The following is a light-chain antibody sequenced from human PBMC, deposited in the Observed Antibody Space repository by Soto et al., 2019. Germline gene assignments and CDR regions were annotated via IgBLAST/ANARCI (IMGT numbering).Light chain of an antibody. CDR2: SNN. CDR3: AAWDDSLNGFYV. J-gene: IGLJ1*01. CDR1: SSNIGSNT. V-gene: IGLV1-44*01. Sequence: QSVLTQPPSASGTPGQRVTISCSGSSSNIGSNTVNWYQQLPGPAPKLLIYSNNQRPSGVPDRFSGSKSGTSASLAISGLQSEDEADYYCAAWDDSLNGFYVFASGTKLTVL.